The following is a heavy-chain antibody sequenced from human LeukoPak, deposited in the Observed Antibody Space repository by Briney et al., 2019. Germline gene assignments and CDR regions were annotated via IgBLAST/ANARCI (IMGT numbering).Heavy chain of an antibody. D-gene: IGHD1-26*01. CDR2: INPNSGGT. Sequence: ASVKVSXKASGYTFTGYYMHWVRQAPGQGLEWMGRINPNSGGTNYAQKFQGRVTMTRDTSISTAYMELSRLRSDDTAVYYCARPSSGSGSKPALDYWGQGTLVTVSS. V-gene: IGHV1-2*06. CDR3: ARPSSGSGSKPALDY. CDR1: GYTFTGYY. J-gene: IGHJ4*02.